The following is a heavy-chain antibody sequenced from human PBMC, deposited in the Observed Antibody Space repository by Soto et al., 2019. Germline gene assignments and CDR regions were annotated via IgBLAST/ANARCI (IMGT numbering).Heavy chain of an antibody. CDR3: ARTRAVWFDP. CDR2: IYYSGST. V-gene: IGHV4-39*01. J-gene: IGHJ5*02. Sequence: TSETLSLTCTVSGGSISSSSYYWGWIRQPPGKGLEWIGSIYYSGSTYYNPSLKSRVTISVDTSKNQFSLKLSSVTAADPAVYYCARTRAVWFDPWGQGTLVTVSS. D-gene: IGHD6-19*01. CDR1: GGSISSSSYY.